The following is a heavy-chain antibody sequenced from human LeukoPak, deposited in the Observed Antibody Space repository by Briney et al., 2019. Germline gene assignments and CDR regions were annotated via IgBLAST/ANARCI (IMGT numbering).Heavy chain of an antibody. J-gene: IGHJ5*02. CDR3: ARRLAARREGNWFDP. D-gene: IGHD6-6*01. Sequence: ASVKVSCKASGYTFTNYDINWVRQATGQGLEWMGWMNPNSGNTGYAQQFQGRLSITRNTSISTAYMELSSLRSEDTAVYYCARRLAARREGNWFDPWGQGTLVTVSS. CDR1: GYTFTNYD. CDR2: MNPNSGNT. V-gene: IGHV1-8*03.